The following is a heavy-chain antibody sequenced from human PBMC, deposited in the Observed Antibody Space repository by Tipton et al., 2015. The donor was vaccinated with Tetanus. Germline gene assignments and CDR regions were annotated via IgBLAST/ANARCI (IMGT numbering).Heavy chain of an antibody. CDR1: GFTFRSYW. Sequence: SLRLSCVASGFTFRSYWMSWVRQAPGKGLEWVANIKEDGSEMYCADSVKGRFTISRDNARNSLSVHMNSLTAEDTAVYYCARLRVYCSTACYSREDYWGQGTLVTVSS. J-gene: IGHJ4*02. CDR2: IKEDGSEM. V-gene: IGHV3-7*01. D-gene: IGHD2/OR15-2a*01. CDR3: ARLRVYCSTACYSREDY.